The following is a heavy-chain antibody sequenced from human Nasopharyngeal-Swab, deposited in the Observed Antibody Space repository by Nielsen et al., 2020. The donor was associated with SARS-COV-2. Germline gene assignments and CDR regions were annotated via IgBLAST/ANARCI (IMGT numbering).Heavy chain of an antibody. CDR2: ISYDGSNK. V-gene: IGHV3-30*03. J-gene: IGHJ4*02. D-gene: IGHD2-2*01. Sequence: GGSLRLSCAASGFTFSSYGMHWVRQAPGKGLEGVAVISYDGSNKYYADSVKGRFTISRDNSKNTLYLQMNSLRAEDTAVYYCARSYCSSTSCYEDPYDILTGPFDYWGQGTLVTVSS. CDR1: GFTFSSYG. CDR3: ARSYCSSTSCYEDPYDILTGPFDY.